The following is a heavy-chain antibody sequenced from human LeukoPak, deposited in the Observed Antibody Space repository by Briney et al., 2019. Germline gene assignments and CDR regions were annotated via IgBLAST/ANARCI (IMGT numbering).Heavy chain of an antibody. Sequence: SETLSLTCAVYGGSFSGYYWSWIRQPPGKGLEWIGEINHSGSTNYNPSLKSRVTISVDTSKNQFSLKLSSVTAADTAVYYCARLQWLQTGRDFLDYWGQGTLVTVSS. CDR3: ARLQWLQTGRDFLDY. V-gene: IGHV4-34*01. CDR1: GGSFSGYY. D-gene: IGHD6-19*01. J-gene: IGHJ4*02. CDR2: INHSGST.